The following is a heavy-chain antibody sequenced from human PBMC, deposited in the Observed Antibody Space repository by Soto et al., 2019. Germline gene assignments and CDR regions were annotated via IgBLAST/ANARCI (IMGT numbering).Heavy chain of an antibody. CDR2: IIPIFGTA. J-gene: IGHJ4*02. CDR1: GGTFSSYA. V-gene: IGHV1-69*13. CDR3: ARDRQKYSSSDDYFDY. Sequence: SVKVSCKASGGTFSSYAISWVRQAPGQGLEWMGGIIPIFGTANYAQKFQGRVTITADESTSTAYMELSNLRSEDTAVYYRARDRQKYSSSDDYFDYWGQGTLVTVSS. D-gene: IGHD6-6*01.